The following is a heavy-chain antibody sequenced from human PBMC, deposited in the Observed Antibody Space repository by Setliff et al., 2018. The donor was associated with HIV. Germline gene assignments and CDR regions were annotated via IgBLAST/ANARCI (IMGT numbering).Heavy chain of an antibody. CDR1: GGSISSSSYY. Sequence: SETLSLTCTVSGGSISSSSYYWGWVRQPPGKGLEWIGSVYYSGTTYYNPSLTSRVTISVDTSKNQFSLKLTSVTAADTAQYYCARHFSIFGVTIISNDAFDIWGRGTMVTVSS. CDR3: ARHFSIFGVTIISNDAFDI. V-gene: IGHV4-39*01. CDR2: VYYSGTT. D-gene: IGHD3-3*01. J-gene: IGHJ3*02.